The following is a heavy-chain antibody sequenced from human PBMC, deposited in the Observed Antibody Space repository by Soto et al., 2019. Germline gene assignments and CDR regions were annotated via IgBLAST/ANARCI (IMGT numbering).Heavy chain of an antibody. V-gene: IGHV1-69*06. CDR2: ILPIFATP. CDR3: AGRCDSTTCLGHFDY. CDR1: EGTFNNYV. Sequence: QVQLVQSGGEVKKPGSSVKVSCKASEGTFNNYVVNWGRQAPGQGLEWMGGILPIFATPKYAQKFQGRVTITEDKSTSTAYMELTSLRSADTAVYYCAGRCDSTTCLGHFDYWGQGTLVTVAS. J-gene: IGHJ4*02. D-gene: IGHD2-2*01.